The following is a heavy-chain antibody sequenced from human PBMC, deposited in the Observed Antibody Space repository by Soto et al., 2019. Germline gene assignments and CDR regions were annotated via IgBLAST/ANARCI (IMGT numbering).Heavy chain of an antibody. Sequence: PSETLSLTCTVSGGPITNYWSWIRQHPGKGLEWIGYIYDSVSTYYNPSLKSRVTMSLDTSKSQLSLKLTSVTAADTAVYYCARVGWDCSGGSCYGNWFDPWGQGTLVTVSS. J-gene: IGHJ5*02. V-gene: IGHV4-31*03. D-gene: IGHD2-15*01. CDR3: ARVGWDCSGGSCYGNWFDP. CDR2: IYDSVST. CDR1: GGPITNY.